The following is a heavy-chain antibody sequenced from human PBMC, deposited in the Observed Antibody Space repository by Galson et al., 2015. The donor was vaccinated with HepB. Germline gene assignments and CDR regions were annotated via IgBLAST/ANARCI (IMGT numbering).Heavy chain of an antibody. Sequence: SVKVSCKASGGTFSSYAISWVRQAPGQGLEWMGRIIPILGIANYAQKFQGRVTITADKSTSTAYMELSSLRSEDTAVYYCAREGGPVDIVVVPAAPYFDYWGQGTLVTVSS. V-gene: IGHV1-69*04. J-gene: IGHJ4*02. CDR3: AREGGPVDIVVVPAAPYFDY. CDR2: IIPILGIA. CDR1: GGTFSSYA. D-gene: IGHD2-2*03.